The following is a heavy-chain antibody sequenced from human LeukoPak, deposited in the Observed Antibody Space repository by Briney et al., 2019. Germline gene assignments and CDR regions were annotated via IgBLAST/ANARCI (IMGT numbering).Heavy chain of an antibody. Sequence: GRSLRLSCAASGFTFSSYGMHWVRQAPGKGLEWVAVIWYDGSNKYYADSVKGRFTISRDNSKNTLYLQMNSLRAEDTAVYYCARSKRELLDYYYGMDVWGQGTTVTVSS. V-gene: IGHV3-33*01. CDR3: ARSKRELLDYYYGMDV. CDR2: IWYDGSNK. CDR1: GFTFSSYG. D-gene: IGHD1-26*01. J-gene: IGHJ6*02.